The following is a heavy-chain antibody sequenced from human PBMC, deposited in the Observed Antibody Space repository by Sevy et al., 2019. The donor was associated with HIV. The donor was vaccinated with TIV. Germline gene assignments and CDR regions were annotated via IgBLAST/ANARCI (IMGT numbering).Heavy chain of an antibody. D-gene: IGHD2-15*01. J-gene: IGHJ5*02. CDR2: FDPQDGET. CDR3: GIVGLRYCSGASCYQGDWFDP. V-gene: IGHV1-24*01. Sequence: ASVKVSCKVSGYTLTKLSIHWVRQAPGKGLEWMGDFDPQDGETIYAQRFQGRVTMTEDTSKDTAYMELSSLTSEDTAVYYWGIVGLRYCSGASCYQGDWFDPWGQGTLVTVSS. CDR1: GYTLTKLS.